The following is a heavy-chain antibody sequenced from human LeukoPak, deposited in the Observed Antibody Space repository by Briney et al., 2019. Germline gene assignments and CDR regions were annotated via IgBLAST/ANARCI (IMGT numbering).Heavy chain of an antibody. Sequence: GGSLRLSCAASGFTFSSYTMAWVRQAPGMGLEWVSAIGGRGDNTYYADSVKGRFTISRDNSRNTVYLQINSLRAEDTAVYYCGKTTVGYSSGQKPAWPVDYWGQGTLVTVSS. J-gene: IGHJ4*02. D-gene: IGHD5-18*01. CDR2: IGGRGDNT. V-gene: IGHV3-23*01. CDR1: GFTFSSYT. CDR3: GKTTVGYSSGQKPAWPVDY.